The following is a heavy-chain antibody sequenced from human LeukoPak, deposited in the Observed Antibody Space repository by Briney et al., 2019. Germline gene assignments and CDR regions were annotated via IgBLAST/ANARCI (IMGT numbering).Heavy chain of an antibody. CDR3: ARGNIRFLEWLLFGPELYYFDY. D-gene: IGHD3-3*01. CDR1: GFTFSNAW. J-gene: IGHJ4*02. Sequence: GSLRLSCAASGFTFSNAWMNWVRQPPGKGLEWIGEINHSGSTNYNPSLKSRVTISVDTSKNQFSLKLSSVTAADTAVYYCARGNIRFLEWLLFGPELYYFDYWGQGTLVTVSS. V-gene: IGHV4-34*01. CDR2: INHSGST.